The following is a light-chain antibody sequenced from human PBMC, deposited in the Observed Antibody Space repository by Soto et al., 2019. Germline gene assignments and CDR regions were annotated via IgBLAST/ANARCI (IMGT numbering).Light chain of an antibody. Sequence: EIVLTQSPGTLSLSPGERATLSCRASQSASSSYLAWYQQRPGQAPRLLIYGASSRATGIPDRFSGSGSGTDFTLTISRLEPEDFAVYYCQQYGRSSITFGQGTRLEIK. CDR1: QSASSSY. V-gene: IGKV3-20*01. J-gene: IGKJ5*01. CDR3: QQYGRSSIT. CDR2: GAS.